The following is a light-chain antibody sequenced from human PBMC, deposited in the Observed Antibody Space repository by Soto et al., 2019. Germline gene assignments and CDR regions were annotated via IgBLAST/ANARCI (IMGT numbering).Light chain of an antibody. CDR2: STD. Sequence: QSVLTQPPSASGTPGQRVTISCSGSTSNIGRNSVNWFHQLPGTAPKLLIHSTDQRPSGVPDRFAGSKSGTSASLAISGLQSEDEAEYYCAAWDDSLNAVLFGGGTKLTVL. V-gene: IGLV1-44*01. J-gene: IGLJ2*01. CDR3: AAWDDSLNAVL. CDR1: TSNIGRNS.